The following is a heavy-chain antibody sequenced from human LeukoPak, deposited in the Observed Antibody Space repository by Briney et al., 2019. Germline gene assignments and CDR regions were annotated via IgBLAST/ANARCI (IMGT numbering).Heavy chain of an antibody. Sequence: GGSLRLSCAASGFTFSSYGMSWVRQAPGKGLEWVSAISGSGGSTYYADSVRGRFTISRDNSKNTLYLQMNSLRAEDTAVYYCAKIMVRGVLDYWGQGTLVTVSP. J-gene: IGHJ4*02. V-gene: IGHV3-23*01. CDR1: GFTFSSYG. CDR3: AKIMVRGVLDY. CDR2: ISGSGGST. D-gene: IGHD3-10*01.